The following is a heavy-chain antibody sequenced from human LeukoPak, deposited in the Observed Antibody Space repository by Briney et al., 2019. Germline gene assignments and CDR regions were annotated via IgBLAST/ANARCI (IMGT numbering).Heavy chain of an antibody. CDR2: IKLDGSEE. CDR1: GFSFSTFW. CDR3: SRGLHNFDY. V-gene: IGHV3-7*04. Sequence: PGGSLRLSCAASGFSFSTFWMTWVRQAPGKGLEWVANIKLDGSEEYYVDSVKGRFTIYRDNGKNSLYLQMSTLRAEDTAVHYCSRGLHNFDYWGQGTLVTVSS. J-gene: IGHJ4*02.